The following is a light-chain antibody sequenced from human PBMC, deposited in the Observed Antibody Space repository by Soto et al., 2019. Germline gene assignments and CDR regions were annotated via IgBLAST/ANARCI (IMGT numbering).Light chain of an antibody. CDR2: EVT. J-gene: IGLJ1*01. Sequence: QSALTQPASVSGSPGQSIAISCTGSSSDIGIYKYVSWYQQNPGKVPKLIIYEVTNRPSGVSNRFSGSKSGNTASLTISGLQAEDEADYYCSSYTTSSTRVFGPGTKVTVL. V-gene: IGLV2-14*01. CDR1: SSDIGIYKY. CDR3: SSYTTSSTRV.